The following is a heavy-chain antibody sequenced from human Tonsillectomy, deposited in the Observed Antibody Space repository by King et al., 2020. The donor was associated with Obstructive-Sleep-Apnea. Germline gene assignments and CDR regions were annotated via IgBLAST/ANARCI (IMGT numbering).Heavy chain of an antibody. V-gene: IGHV3-43*01. CDR1: GFTFDDYT. Sequence: VQLVESGGVVVQPGGSLRLSCAASGFTFDDYTMHWVRQAPGKGLEWVSLISWDGGSTYYADSVKGRFTISRDNSKNSLYLQMNSLRTEDTALYYCAKTPRYSGSFDYYFDYWGQGTLVTVSS. CDR3: AKTPRYSGSFDYYFDY. CDR2: ISWDGGST. J-gene: IGHJ4*02. D-gene: IGHD1-26*01.